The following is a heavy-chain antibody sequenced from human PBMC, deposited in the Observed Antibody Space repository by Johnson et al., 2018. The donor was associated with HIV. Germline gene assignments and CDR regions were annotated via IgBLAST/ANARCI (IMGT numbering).Heavy chain of an antibody. CDR1: GFTFSSYA. V-gene: IGHV3-30*04. Sequence: QVQLLESGGGVVQPGRSLRLSCAASGFTFSSYAMHWVRQAPGKGLEWLAVISYDGSNKYYADSVKGRFTISRDNSKNTLYLQMNSLRAEDTAVYYCARTLGMGLVGSFDIWGQGTMVTVSS. J-gene: IGHJ3*02. D-gene: IGHD6-19*01. CDR3: ARTLGMGLVGSFDI. CDR2: ISYDGSNK.